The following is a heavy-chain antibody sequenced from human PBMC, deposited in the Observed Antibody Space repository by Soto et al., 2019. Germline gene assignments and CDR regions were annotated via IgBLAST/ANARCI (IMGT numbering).Heavy chain of an antibody. V-gene: IGHV3-21*01. CDR2: VSTGTTYQ. J-gene: IGHJ6*02. Sequence: EGRLVESGGGLGKPGGSLRLSCAASGFSFSAYTMIWVRQAPGKGLQWVSSVSTGTTYQEYADSVKGRFTISRDDANHLVFLQMESLGPEATAVYYWVRGGEDITSPYGMDVWGQGTTVTVS. CDR3: VRGGEDITSPYGMDV. D-gene: IGHD3-16*01. CDR1: GFSFSAYT.